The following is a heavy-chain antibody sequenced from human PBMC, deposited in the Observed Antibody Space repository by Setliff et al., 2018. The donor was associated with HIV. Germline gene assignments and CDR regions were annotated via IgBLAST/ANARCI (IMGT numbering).Heavy chain of an antibody. J-gene: IGHJ5*02. Sequence: ASVKVSCKASGYIFTNYGISWVRQAPGQGLEWMGWISAYNGNTNYAQKFQGRVTMTTDTSSSTAYMELRSLRSDDTAVYFCARDSCSSTSCPNWFDPWGQGTLVTVSS. CDR2: ISAYNGNT. CDR3: ARDSCSSTSCPNWFDP. CDR1: GYIFTNYG. D-gene: IGHD2-2*01. V-gene: IGHV1-18*01.